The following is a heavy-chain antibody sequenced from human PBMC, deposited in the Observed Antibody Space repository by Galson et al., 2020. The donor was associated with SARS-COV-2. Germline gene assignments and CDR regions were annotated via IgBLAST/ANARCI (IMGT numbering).Heavy chain of an antibody. CDR2: INSDGSST. J-gene: IGHJ4*02. CDR1: GFTFSSCW. D-gene: IGHD6-19*01. Sequence: LKISCAASGFTFSSCWMHWVRQAPGKGLVWVSRINSDGSSTSYADSVEGRFTISRDNAKNTLYLQMNSLRAEDTAVYYCARVGTRSGWKYYFDYWGQGTLVTVSS. V-gene: IGHV3-74*01. CDR3: ARVGTRSGWKYYFDY.